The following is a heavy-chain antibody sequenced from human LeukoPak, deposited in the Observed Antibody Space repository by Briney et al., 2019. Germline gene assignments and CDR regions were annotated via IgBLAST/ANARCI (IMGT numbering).Heavy chain of an antibody. D-gene: IGHD3-3*01. V-gene: IGHV3-30-3*01. Sequence: PGGSLRLSCAASGFTFSSYAMHWVRQAPGKGLEWVAVISYDGSNKYYADSGKGRFTLSRDNSKNTLYLQMNSLRAEDTALYYCARGQVLRFLEWLYYFDYWGQGTLVTVSS. CDR1: GFTFSSYA. CDR3: ARGQVLRFLEWLYYFDY. CDR2: ISYDGSNK. J-gene: IGHJ4*02.